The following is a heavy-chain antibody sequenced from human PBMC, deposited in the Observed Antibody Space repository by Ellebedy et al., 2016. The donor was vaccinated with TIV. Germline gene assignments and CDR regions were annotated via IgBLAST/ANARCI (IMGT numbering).Heavy chain of an antibody. V-gene: IGHV4-4*02. D-gene: IGHD3-10*01. CDR2: IFRSGST. CDR3: ARVLVREVVFDY. J-gene: IGHJ4*02. Sequence: SCAVSGGSFGSSNWWSWVRQSPGKGLEWIGEIFRSGSTNYNPSLKRRVTISVDKSKNQFSLKLNSVTAADTAVYYCARVLVREVVFDYWGQGTLVTVSS. CDR1: GGSFGSSNW.